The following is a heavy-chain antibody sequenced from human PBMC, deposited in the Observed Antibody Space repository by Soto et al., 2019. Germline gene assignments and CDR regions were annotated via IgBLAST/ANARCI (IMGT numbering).Heavy chain of an antibody. J-gene: IGHJ4*02. V-gene: IGHV3-48*03. Sequence: EVQLVESGGGLVQPGGSLRLSCAASGFSFSTYEMNWVRQAPGKGLEWVSYISSSGSTIYYADSVRGRFTFSRDNAKNSLYLQMNSLRAEDTAVYYCARAHFGPDYYFDYWGQGTLVTVSS. CDR1: GFSFSTYE. CDR2: ISSSGSTI. D-gene: IGHD3-10*01. CDR3: ARAHFGPDYYFDY.